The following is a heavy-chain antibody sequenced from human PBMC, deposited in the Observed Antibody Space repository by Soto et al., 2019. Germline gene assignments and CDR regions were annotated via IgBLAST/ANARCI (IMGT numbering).Heavy chain of an antibody. D-gene: IGHD2-2*01. J-gene: IGHJ4*02. CDR3: AREYCTSSSCYLPDY. CDR1: GYTFSTYG. V-gene: IGHV1-18*01. Sequence: QVQLVQSGAEVKEPGASVKVSCQASGYTFSTYGISWVRQAPGQGLEWMGWISPYNGDTYHAQNLQGRVTMTTDTFTSTGYMELRSLRSDDTAIYYCAREYCTSSSCYLPDYWGQGTLLTVSS. CDR2: ISPYNGDT.